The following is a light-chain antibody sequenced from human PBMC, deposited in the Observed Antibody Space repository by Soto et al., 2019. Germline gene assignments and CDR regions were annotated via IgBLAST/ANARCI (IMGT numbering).Light chain of an antibody. Sequence: QSALTQPASVSGSPGQSITISCTGTSSDVGGYNYVSWYQQHPGKAPKLMIYEVSNRASGVSNRFSASTSGNTASLTISGLQAEHEADYYCSSYPSSSTRVFGGGTKLTVL. CDR1: SSDVGGYNY. J-gene: IGLJ3*02. V-gene: IGLV2-14*01. CDR2: EVS. CDR3: SSYPSSSTRV.